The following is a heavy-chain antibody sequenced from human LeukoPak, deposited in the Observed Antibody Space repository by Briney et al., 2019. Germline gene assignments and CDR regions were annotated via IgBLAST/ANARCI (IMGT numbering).Heavy chain of an antibody. CDR1: GYTFTSYE. V-gene: IGHV1-8*03. Sequence: GASVKVSCKASGYTFTSYEINWVRQATGQGLEWMGWMNPNTGNTVYAQKFQGRVTITRNTSISTAYMELRSLRSEDTAVYYCARRSLWGRLGDWGQGTLVTVSS. CDR3: ARRSLWGRLGD. CDR2: MNPNTGNT. J-gene: IGHJ4*02. D-gene: IGHD3-16*01.